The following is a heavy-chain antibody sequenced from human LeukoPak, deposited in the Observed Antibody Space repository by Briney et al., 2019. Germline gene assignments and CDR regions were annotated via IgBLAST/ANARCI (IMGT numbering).Heavy chain of an antibody. CDR1: GLTFSNAW. CDR2: IRSNSDGGTI. D-gene: IGHD3-22*01. J-gene: IGHJ5*02. V-gene: IGHV3-15*07. CDR3: ATDFYDST. Sequence: GGSMRLSCATSGLTFSNAWMNWVRQAPGKGLEWVGSIRSNSDGGTIDYAAPVKGRFTLSRDDSKTTLYLQMNSLQTEDTAVYYCATDFYDSTWGQGTLVTVSS.